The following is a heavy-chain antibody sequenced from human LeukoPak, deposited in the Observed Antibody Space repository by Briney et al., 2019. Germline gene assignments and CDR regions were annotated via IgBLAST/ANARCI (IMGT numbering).Heavy chain of an antibody. V-gene: IGHV4-34*01. CDR1: GGSFSGYY. D-gene: IGHD5-18*01. J-gene: IGHJ6*03. Sequence: SETLSLTCAVYGGSFSGYYWSWIRQPPGKGLEWIGEINHSGSTNYNPSLKSRVTISVDTSKNQFSLKLSSVTAADTAVYYCARTRRGYSYGYYNYYMDVWGKETTLTFSS. CDR2: INHSGST. CDR3: ARTRRGYSYGYYNYYMDV.